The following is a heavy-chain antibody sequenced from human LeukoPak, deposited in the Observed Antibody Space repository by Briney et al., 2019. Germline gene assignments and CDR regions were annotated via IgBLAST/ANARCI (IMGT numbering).Heavy chain of an antibody. V-gene: IGHV1-2*02. CDR2: INPNSGGT. CDR1: GYTFTGYY. CDR3: ARLMAPYSKSILKGMDV. J-gene: IGHJ6*02. D-gene: IGHD4-11*01. Sequence: GASVKVSCKASGYTFTGYYMHWVRQAPGQGLEWMGWINPNSGGTNYARKFQGRVTMTRDTSISTAYMELSRLRSDDTAVYYCARLMAPYSKSILKGMDVWGQGTTVTVSS.